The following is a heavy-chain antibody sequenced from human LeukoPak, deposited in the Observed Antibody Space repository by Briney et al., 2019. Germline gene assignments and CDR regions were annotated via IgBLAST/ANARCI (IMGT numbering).Heavy chain of an antibody. D-gene: IGHD3-22*01. J-gene: IGHJ4*02. CDR1: GGSVSSGSYY. V-gene: IGHV4-61*01. CDR2: IYYSGST. Sequence: PSETLSLTCTVSGGSVSSGSYYWSWIRQPPGKGLEWIGYIYYSGSTNYNPSLKSRVTISVDKSKNQFSLKLSSVTAADTAVYYCARAVAYYDSSGYGYWGQGTLVTVSS. CDR3: ARAVAYYDSSGYGY.